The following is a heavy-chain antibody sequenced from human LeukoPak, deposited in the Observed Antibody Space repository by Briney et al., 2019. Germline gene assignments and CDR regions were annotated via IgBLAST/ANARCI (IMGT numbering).Heavy chain of an antibody. J-gene: IGHJ4*02. V-gene: IGHV3-15*01. CDR2: IKSKADGEAT. Sequence: PGGSLRLSCAASGFTFTHAWMTWVCQAPGKGLEWVSRIKSKADGEATDYAAPVKGRFFMSRDDSKATLYLQMNYLETEGTAVYYCTTDLGITMIRGVIVSWGQGTLVTVSS. CDR3: TTDLGITMIRGVIVS. CDR1: GFTFTHAW. D-gene: IGHD3-10*01.